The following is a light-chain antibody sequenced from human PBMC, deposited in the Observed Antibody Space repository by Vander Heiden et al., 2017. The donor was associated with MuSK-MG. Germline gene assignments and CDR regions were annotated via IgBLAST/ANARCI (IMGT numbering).Light chain of an antibody. Sequence: DIVMTQSPDSLAVSPGERATINCKSSQSVLYNSDNKNYLIWYQQKPGQPPKGLIYWASTRESGVPDRFSGSGSGTDFTLTISSLQAEDVAVYYCQQDDSSPYTFGQGTKMEIK. J-gene: IGKJ2*01. CDR1: QSVLYNSDNKNY. CDR3: QQDDSSPYT. CDR2: WAS. V-gene: IGKV4-1*01.